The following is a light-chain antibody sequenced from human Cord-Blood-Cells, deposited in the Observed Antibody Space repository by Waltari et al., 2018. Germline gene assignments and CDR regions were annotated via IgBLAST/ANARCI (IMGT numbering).Light chain of an antibody. CDR3: QSYDSSLSGWV. J-gene: IGLJ3*02. CDR2: GNS. Sequence: QSVLTQPPSVSGAPGQRVTISCTGRSSNIAAGYDVHWYQQLPGTAPNLPSYGNSNRPSGVPDRFSGSKSGTSASLAITGLQAEDEADYYCQSYDSSLSGWVFGGGTKLTVL. V-gene: IGLV1-40*01. CDR1: SSNIAAGYD.